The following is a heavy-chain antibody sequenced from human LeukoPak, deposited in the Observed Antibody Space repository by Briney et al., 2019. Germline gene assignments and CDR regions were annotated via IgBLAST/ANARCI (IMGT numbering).Heavy chain of an antibody. CDR3: ATSVVQRVTLVRGIIRNVRLPSDF. D-gene: IGHD3-10*01. V-gene: IGHV3-7*03. CDR2: IKQDGSEK. CDR1: GFTFSSYW. J-gene: IGHJ4*02. Sequence: GGSLRLSCAASGFTFSSYWMSWVRQAPGKGLEWVANIKQDGSEKYYVDSVKGRFTVSRDNAKNSLYLQMNSLRAEDTAVYYCATSVVQRVTLVRGIIRNVRLPSDFWGQGTLVSVSS.